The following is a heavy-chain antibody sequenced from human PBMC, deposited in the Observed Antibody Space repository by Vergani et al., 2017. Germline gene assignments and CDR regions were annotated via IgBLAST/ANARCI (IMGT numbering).Heavy chain of an antibody. V-gene: IGHV3-23*01. CDR2: ISGSGGST. CDR1: GFTFSSSA. Sequence: EVQLLESGGGLVQPGGSLRLSCAASGFTFSSSAMSWVRQAPGKGLEWVSAISGSGGSTYYADSVKGRFTISRDNSKNTLYLQMNSLRAEDTAVYYCAKDGGSQGYYFDYWGQGTLVTVSS. J-gene: IGHJ4*02. D-gene: IGHD4-23*01. CDR3: AKDGGSQGYYFDY.